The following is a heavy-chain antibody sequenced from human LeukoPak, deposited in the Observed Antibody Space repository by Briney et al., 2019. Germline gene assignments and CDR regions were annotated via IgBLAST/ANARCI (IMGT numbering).Heavy chain of an antibody. V-gene: IGHV3-15*01. J-gene: IGHJ4*02. CDR3: VGGPARIRY. D-gene: IGHD3-16*01. CDR2: IKTKTDGDRT. Sequence: GESLRLSCAVSGFTFSNAWMSWIHQAPGKGLEWVGRIKTKTDGDRTDYAAPVEGRFTISRDDSKNTLSLQMNSLKTEDTAVYYRVGGPARIRYWGQGTLVTVSS. CDR1: GFTFSNAW.